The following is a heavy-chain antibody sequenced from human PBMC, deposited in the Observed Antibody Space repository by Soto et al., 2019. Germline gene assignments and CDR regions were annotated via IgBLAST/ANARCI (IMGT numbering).Heavy chain of an antibody. Sequence: SVKVSCKASGGTFSSYAISWVRQAPGQGLEWMGGIIPIFGTANYAQKFQGRVTITADESTSTAYMELSSLRSEDTAVYYCARDLTSGSYYYGMDVWGQGTTVTVSS. J-gene: IGHJ6*02. V-gene: IGHV1-69*13. CDR3: ARDLTSGSYYYGMDV. D-gene: IGHD3-22*01. CDR1: GGTFSSYA. CDR2: IIPIFGTA.